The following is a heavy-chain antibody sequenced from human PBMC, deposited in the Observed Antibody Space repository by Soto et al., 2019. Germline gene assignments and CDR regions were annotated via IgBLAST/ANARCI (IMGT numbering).Heavy chain of an antibody. J-gene: IGHJ5*02. CDR1: GFTFSSYA. V-gene: IGHV3-23*01. Sequence: GSLRLSCAASGFTFSSYAMSWVRQAPGKGLEWVSAISGSGGSTYYADSVKGRFTISRDNSKNTLYLQMNSLRAEDTAVYYCAKDPPRKKQLAPLEWFDPWGQGTLVTVSS. CDR2: ISGSGGST. D-gene: IGHD6-13*01. CDR3: AKDPPRKKQLAPLEWFDP.